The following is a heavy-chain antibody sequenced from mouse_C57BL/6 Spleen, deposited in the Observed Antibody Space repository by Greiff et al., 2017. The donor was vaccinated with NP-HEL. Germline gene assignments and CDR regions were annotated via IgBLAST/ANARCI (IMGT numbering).Heavy chain of an antibody. CDR3: ARSNSDLSYAMDY. J-gene: IGHJ4*01. CDR2: IRNKANGYTT. Sequence: EVKLVESGGGLVQPGGSLSLTCAASGFTFTDYYMSWVRQPPGKALEWLGFIRNKANGYTTEYSASVKGRFTISRDNSQSILYLQMNALRAEDSATDYCARSNSDLSYAMDYCGQGTSVTVSS. CDR1: GFTFTDYY. V-gene: IGHV7-3*01.